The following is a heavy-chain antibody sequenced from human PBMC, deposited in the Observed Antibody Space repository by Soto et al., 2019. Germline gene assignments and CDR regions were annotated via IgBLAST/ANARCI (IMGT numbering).Heavy chain of an antibody. D-gene: IGHD3-22*01. CDR3: ARVVVAKLQRDAFDI. CDR2: IYYSGST. V-gene: IGHV4-59*01. J-gene: IGHJ3*02. Sequence: GKGLEWIGYIYYSGSTNYNPSLKSRVTISVDTSKNQFSLKLSSVTAADTAVYYCARVVVAKLQRDAFDIWGQGTMVTVSS.